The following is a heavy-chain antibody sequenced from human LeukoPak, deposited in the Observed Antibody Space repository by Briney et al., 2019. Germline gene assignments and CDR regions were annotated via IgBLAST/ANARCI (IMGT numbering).Heavy chain of an antibody. D-gene: IGHD2-15*01. V-gene: IGHV1-2*02. J-gene: IGHJ3*02. CDR1: GYTFTGYY. CDR3: ARRYCSGGSCYFSAVAFHI. CDR2: SNPNRGGT. Sequence: ASVKVSCKACGYTFTGYYMHWVRQAPGQGVEWVGWSNPNRGGTNYAQKFQGRVTMTRDTSISTAYMELRRLRSDDTAGYHRARRYCSGGSCYFSAVAFHIWGQRPMDTVSS.